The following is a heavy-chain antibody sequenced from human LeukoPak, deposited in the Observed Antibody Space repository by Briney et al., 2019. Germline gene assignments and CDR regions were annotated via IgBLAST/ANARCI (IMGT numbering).Heavy chain of an antibody. V-gene: IGHV3-9*01. CDR2: ISWNSGYI. J-gene: IGHJ4*02. CDR1: GFKFDDYA. D-gene: IGHD3-22*01. CDR3: AKTDSSGYYSDFDY. Sequence: GGSLRLSCAASGFKFDDYAMHWVREVPGEGLEWVSGISWNSGYIGYADSVKGRFTISRDNAKNSLYLQMDSLRAEDTALYYCAKTDSSGYYSDFDYWGQGTLVTVSS.